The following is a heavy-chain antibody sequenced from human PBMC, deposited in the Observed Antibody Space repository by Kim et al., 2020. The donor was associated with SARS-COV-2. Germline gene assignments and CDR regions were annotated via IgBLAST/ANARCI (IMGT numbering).Heavy chain of an antibody. J-gene: IGHJ6*02. CDR1: GFTFSSYA. D-gene: IGHD1-26*01. Sequence: GGSLRLSCAASGFTFSSYAMHWVRQAPGKGLEWVAVISYDGSNKYYADSVKGRFTISRDNSKNTLYLQMNSLRAEDTAVYYCARDLSLNSGSFPKGGYGMDVWGQGTTVTVSS. CDR2: ISYDGSNK. CDR3: ARDLSLNSGSFPKGGYGMDV. V-gene: IGHV3-30-3*01.